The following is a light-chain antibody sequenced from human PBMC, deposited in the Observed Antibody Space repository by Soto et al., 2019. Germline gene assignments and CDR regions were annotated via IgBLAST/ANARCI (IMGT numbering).Light chain of an antibody. CDR2: DAS. CDR1: QSIRSS. CDR3: QHYDSNSLWT. Sequence: DIQMTQSPSTLSASVGDRVTITCRASQSIRSSLAWYQQRPGKAPNLLIYDASSLGSGVPSRFSGSGSGTEFTLTISCLQPDDFATYYCQHYDSNSLWTFGQGTRVEIK. J-gene: IGKJ1*01. V-gene: IGKV1-5*01.